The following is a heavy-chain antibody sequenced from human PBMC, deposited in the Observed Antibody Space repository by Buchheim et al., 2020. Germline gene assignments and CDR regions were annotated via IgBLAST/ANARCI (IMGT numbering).Heavy chain of an antibody. V-gene: IGHV3-30-3*01. Sequence: QVQLVESGGGVVQPGRSLRLSCAASGFTFSSYAMHWVRQAPGKGLEWVAVISYDGSNKYYADSVKGRFTISRDNSKNTPYLQMNSLRAEDTAVYYCARAGPPGPNYYYYGMDVWGQGTT. CDR3: ARAGPPGPNYYYYGMDV. CDR1: GFTFSSYA. J-gene: IGHJ6*02. CDR2: ISYDGSNK.